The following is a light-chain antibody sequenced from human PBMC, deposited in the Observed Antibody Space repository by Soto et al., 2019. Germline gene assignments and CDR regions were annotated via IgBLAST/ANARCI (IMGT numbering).Light chain of an antibody. CDR1: QDISNY. CDR2: EAS. V-gene: IGKV1-33*01. Sequence: DIQMTQSPSSLSASVGDRVTITCQASQDISNYLNWYQQKPGKAPKLLIYEASNLETGVPSRFRASGTGTDFTCTISSQQAEVMATYYCRQYDNLPYTFARGTNLEIK. CDR3: RQYDNLPYT. J-gene: IGKJ2*01.